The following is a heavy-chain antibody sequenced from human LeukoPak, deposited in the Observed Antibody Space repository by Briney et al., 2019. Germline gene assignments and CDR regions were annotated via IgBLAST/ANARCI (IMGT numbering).Heavy chain of an antibody. CDR2: IKEDGSEK. D-gene: IGHD4-23*01. J-gene: IGHJ6*02. Sequence: GGSLRLSCAASEFTFSNYWMSWVRQAPGKGLEWVANIKEDGSEKYYVDSVKGRFTISRDNSKNTLYLQMNSLRAEDTAVYYCAKDHISGGNSNYYYGMDVWGQGTTVTVSS. V-gene: IGHV3-7*01. CDR3: AKDHISGGNSNYYYGMDV. CDR1: EFTFSNYW.